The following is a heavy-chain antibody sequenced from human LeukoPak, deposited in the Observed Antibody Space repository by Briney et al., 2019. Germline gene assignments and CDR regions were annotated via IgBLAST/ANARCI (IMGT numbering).Heavy chain of an antibody. CDR3: AREGVYYDSSGYYSRTGWFDP. CDR1: GFTFSSYS. V-gene: IGHV3-21*01. D-gene: IGHD3-22*01. Sequence: PGGSLRLSCAASGFTFSSYSMNWVRQAPGKGLEWVSSISSSSSFIYYADSVKGRVTISRDNAKNSLYLQMNSLRAEDTAVYYCAREGVYYDSSGYYSRTGWFDPWGQGTLVTVSS. J-gene: IGHJ5*02. CDR2: ISSSSSFI.